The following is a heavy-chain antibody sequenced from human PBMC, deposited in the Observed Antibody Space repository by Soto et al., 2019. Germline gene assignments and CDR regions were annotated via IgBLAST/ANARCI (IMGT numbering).Heavy chain of an antibody. CDR2: VGTNNANT. Sequence: ASVKFSCKTSGYTFTAYGLAWLRQAPGQRPECLGWVGTNNANTNYAQKFQDRVTMTSXSXXAXXXMXLXXLRXAXTAVYYCARELSTDSSAYYSFAYWGQGTLVTVSS. CDR3: ARELSTDSSAYYSFAY. V-gene: IGHV1-18*01. D-gene: IGHD3-22*01. J-gene: IGHJ4*02. CDR1: GYTFTAYG.